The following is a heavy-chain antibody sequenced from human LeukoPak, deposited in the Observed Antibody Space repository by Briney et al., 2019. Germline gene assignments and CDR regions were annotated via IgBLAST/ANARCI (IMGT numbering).Heavy chain of an antibody. CDR1: GFTFSSYS. CDR2: ISSGSSTI. CDR3: ARDIANYGGNSGDY. V-gene: IGHV3-48*02. Sequence: GGSLTLSCAASGFTFSSYSMHWVRQAPAKGLVWASYISSGSSTIYYADSVKGRFTISRDNAKNSLYLQMNSLRDEDTAVYFCARDIANYGGNSGDYWGQGTLVTVSS. D-gene: IGHD4-23*01. J-gene: IGHJ4*02.